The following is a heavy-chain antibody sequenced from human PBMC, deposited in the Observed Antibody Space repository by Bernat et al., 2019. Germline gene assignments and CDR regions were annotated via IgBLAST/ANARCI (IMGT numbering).Heavy chain of an antibody. V-gene: IGHV2-5*02. D-gene: IGHD3-3*01. CDR3: AHSKGPRVLFDY. CDR2: IYWDDDK. J-gene: IGHJ4*02. CDR1: GFSLRTSGVG. Sequence: ESGPTLVKPTQTLTLTCTFSGFSLRTSGVGVGWIRLPPGKALEWLALIYWDDDKRYSPSLKSRLTITKDTSKNQVVLTMTNIDPVDTATYYCAHSKGPRVLFDYRGQGTLVTVSS.